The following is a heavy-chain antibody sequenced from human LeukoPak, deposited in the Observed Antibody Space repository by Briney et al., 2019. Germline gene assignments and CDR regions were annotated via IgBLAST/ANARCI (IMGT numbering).Heavy chain of an antibody. Sequence: ASVKVSCKASGYTFTGYYMHWVRQAPGQGLEWMGWISAYNGNTNYAQKLQGRVTMTTDTSTSTAYMELRSLRSDDTAVYYCARDTYDSSGYYSDAFDIWGQGTMVTVSS. CDR2: ISAYNGNT. D-gene: IGHD3-22*01. J-gene: IGHJ3*02. CDR3: ARDTYDSSGYYSDAFDI. CDR1: GYTFTGYY. V-gene: IGHV1-18*04.